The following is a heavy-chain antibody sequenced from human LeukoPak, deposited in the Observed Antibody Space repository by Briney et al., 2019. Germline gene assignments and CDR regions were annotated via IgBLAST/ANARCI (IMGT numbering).Heavy chain of an antibody. D-gene: IGHD5-18*01. Sequence: GGSLRLSCAASGFTFDDYAMHWVRQAPGKGLEWVSGISWNSGSIGYADSVKGRFTISRDNAKNSLYLQMNSLRAEDTAVYYCAKRSYSYGSFDYWGQGTLVTVSS. CDR3: AKRSYSYGSFDY. CDR2: ISWNSGSI. J-gene: IGHJ4*02. CDR1: GFTFDDYA. V-gene: IGHV3-9*01.